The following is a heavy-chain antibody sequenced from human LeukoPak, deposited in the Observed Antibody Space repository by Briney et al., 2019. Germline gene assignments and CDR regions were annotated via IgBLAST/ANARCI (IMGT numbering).Heavy chain of an antibody. Sequence: GGSLRLSCTASGFTFNTYSMNWVRQAPGKGLEWVSSISSTSSYIYYADSVKGRFTISRDNAKNSLYLQMNSLRAEDTAMYYCASRTTGNYDAFDIWGQGTMVTVSS. CDR3: ASRTTGNYDAFDI. D-gene: IGHD4-17*01. CDR2: ISSTSSYI. CDR1: GFTFNTYS. J-gene: IGHJ3*02. V-gene: IGHV3-21*01.